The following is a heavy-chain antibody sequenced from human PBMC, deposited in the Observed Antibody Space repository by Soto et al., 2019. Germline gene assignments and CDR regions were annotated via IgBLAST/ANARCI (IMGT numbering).Heavy chain of an antibody. Sequence: PGGSLRLSCAASGFTFSNAWMSWVRQAPGKGLEWVGRIKSKTDGGTTDYAAPVKGRFTISRDDSKNTLYLQMNSLKTEDTAVYYCTKDGSGAKYYYMDVWGKGTTVTVSS. D-gene: IGHD3-10*01. V-gene: IGHV3-15*01. CDR3: TKDGSGAKYYYMDV. J-gene: IGHJ6*03. CDR2: IKSKTDGGTT. CDR1: GFTFSNAW.